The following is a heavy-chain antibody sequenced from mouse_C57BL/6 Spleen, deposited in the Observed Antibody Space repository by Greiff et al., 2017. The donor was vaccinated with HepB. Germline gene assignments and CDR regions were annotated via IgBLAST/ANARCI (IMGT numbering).Heavy chain of an antibody. CDR3: ARVEFYDPWFAY. V-gene: IGHV1-26*01. CDR1: GYTFTDYY. CDR2: INPNNGGT. Sequence: EVQLQQSGPELVKPGASVKISCKASGYTFTDYYMNWVKQSHGKSLDWIGDINPNNGGTSYNQKFKGKATLTVDKSSSTAYMELRSLTSEDSAVYYCARVEFYDPWFAYWGQGTLVTVSA. D-gene: IGHD2-3*01. J-gene: IGHJ3*01.